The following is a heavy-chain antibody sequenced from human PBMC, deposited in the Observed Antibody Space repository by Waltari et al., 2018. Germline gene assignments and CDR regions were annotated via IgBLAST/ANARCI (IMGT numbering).Heavy chain of an antibody. V-gene: IGHV3-9*01. CDR3: ARDIVAAAIIPTYFDL. D-gene: IGHD3-3*01. CDR2: VTWNSGDI. CDR1: GFPLENFA. J-gene: IGHJ4*02. Sequence: EVRLEESGGGLVQPGMSLRLSCAASGFPLENFAMHWVGQVPGRGLGWVSGVTWNSGDITYADSVKGRFTISRDNAKNSLFLELNSLKDDDTALYYCARDIVAAAIIPTYFDLWGQGTQVTVSS.